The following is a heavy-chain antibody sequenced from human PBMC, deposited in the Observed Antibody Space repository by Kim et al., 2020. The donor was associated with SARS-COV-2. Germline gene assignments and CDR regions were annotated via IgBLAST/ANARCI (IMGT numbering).Heavy chain of an antibody. D-gene: IGHD6-19*01. V-gene: IGHV3-21*01. J-gene: IGHJ4*02. CDR3: ASSHSSGWSYVDC. CDR2: ITSSSSYL. CDR1: GFTFSSYS. Sequence: GGSLRLSCAASGFTFSSYSMNWVRLAPGKGLEWVSSITSSSSYLYYASAVKGRFTITSDNAKTSLQLQMNSLRADATAEYYSASSHSSGWSYVDCWGQG.